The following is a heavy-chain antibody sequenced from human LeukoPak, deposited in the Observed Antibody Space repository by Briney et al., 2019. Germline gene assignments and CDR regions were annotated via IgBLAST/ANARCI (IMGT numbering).Heavy chain of an antibody. D-gene: IGHD6-6*01. Sequence: GGSLRLSCAASGFTFSSYSMNWVRQAPGKGLEWVSSISSSSYIYYADSVKGRFTISRDNAKNSLYLQMNSLRAEDMALYYCAKDRSSSSSRNWYFDLWGRGTLVTVSS. CDR1: GFTFSSYS. CDR3: AKDRSSSSSRNWYFDL. CDR2: ISSSSYI. J-gene: IGHJ2*01. V-gene: IGHV3-21*04.